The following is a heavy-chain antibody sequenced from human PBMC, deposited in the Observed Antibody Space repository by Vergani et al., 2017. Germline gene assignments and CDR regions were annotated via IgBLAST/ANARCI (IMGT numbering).Heavy chain of an antibody. Sequence: HVQLVLSAAEVGTPGASVKISCKASGYTFTAYYIHWVRQAPEQGLEWVGVISPDGFSTFYAQKFQGRVTITRDTSTSTVYVEVTSLRSDDTAVYYCAREPPLTGFFDYWGQGTLVTVSS. J-gene: IGHJ4*02. CDR1: GYTFTAYY. CDR2: ISPDGFST. D-gene: IGHD3-9*01. CDR3: AREPPLTGFFDY. V-gene: IGHV1-46*03.